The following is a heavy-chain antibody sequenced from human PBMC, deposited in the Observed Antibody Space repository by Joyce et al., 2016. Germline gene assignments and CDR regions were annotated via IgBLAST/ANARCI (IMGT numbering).Heavy chain of an antibody. CDR3: ARGSGSSWYDS. V-gene: IGHV4-30-4*01. J-gene: IGHJ5*01. CDR1: GGSISSGDYY. Sequence: QVQLQESGPGPVKPSQTLSLTCSVSGGSISSGDYYWTWIRQPPGKGLGWIGFIYYSGSTCYNPSVKSRLIISVATSKNQFSLKLGSVTATDTAVYYCARGSGSSWYDSWGQGTLVTVSS. CDR2: IYYSGST. D-gene: IGHD6-13*01.